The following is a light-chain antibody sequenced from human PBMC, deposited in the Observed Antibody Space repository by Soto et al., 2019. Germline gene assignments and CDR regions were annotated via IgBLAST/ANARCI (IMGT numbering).Light chain of an antibody. Sequence: DIQMTKSPSSLYASVGDRVTITCRASQGSSNYLAWYQQKPGQVPKLMIYAASTLQSGVPSRFSGGGSGTDFTLTISSLQPEDVATYYCQKYNSPPRTFGQGTKVEIK. CDR2: AAS. CDR3: QKYNSPPRT. CDR1: QGSSNY. V-gene: IGKV1-27*01. J-gene: IGKJ1*01.